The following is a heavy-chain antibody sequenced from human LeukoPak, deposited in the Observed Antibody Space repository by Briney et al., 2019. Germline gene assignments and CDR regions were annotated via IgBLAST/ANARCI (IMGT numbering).Heavy chain of an antibody. Sequence: GGSLRPSCAASGFTFSSYGMHWVRQAPGKGLEWVAFIRYDGSNKYYADSVKGRFTISRDNAKNSLYLQMNSLRAEDTALYYCASGGIYYGAAFDFWGQGSLVTVSA. V-gene: IGHV3-30*02. CDR2: IRYDGSNK. J-gene: IGHJ4*02. CDR3: ASGGIYYGAAFDF. D-gene: IGHD1-26*01. CDR1: GFTFSSYG.